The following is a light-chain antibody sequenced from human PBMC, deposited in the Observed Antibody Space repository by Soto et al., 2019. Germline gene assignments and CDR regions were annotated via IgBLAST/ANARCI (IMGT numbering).Light chain of an antibody. CDR1: SSDVGGYNY. J-gene: IGLJ1*01. CDR3: TSYTSGSTLYV. Sequence: QSALTQPASVSGSPGQSITISCTGTSSDVGGYNYVSWYQQHPGKAPKLMIYDVRNRASGASNRFSGSKSGNTASLTISGLQAEDEADYYCTSYTSGSTLYVFGTGTKVTVL. CDR2: DVR. V-gene: IGLV2-14*01.